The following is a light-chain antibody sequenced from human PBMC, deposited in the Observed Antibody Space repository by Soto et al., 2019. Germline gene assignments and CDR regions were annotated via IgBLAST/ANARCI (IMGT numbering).Light chain of an antibody. CDR1: QSVTSTY. CDR2: GAS. CDR3: QQYGTSPT. Sequence: EIVLTQSPGTLSLSPGERATLSCRARQSVTSTYLAWYQQKPGQAPRLLIYGASSRATGIPDRFSGSGSGTDFTLTISRLEPEDFAVYYCQQYGTSPTFGGGTKGDIK. V-gene: IGKV3-20*01. J-gene: IGKJ4*01.